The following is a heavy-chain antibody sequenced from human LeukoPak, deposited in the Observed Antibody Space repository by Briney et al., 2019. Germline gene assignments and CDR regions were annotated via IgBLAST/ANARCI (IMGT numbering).Heavy chain of an antibody. V-gene: IGHV1-8*01. Sequence: ASVKVSCKASGYTFTSYDINWVRQATGQGLEWMGWMNPNRGNTGYAQKFQGRVTMTRNTSISTAYMELSSLRSEDTAVYYCARETITIVLGYYYGMDVWGQGTTVTVSS. CDR1: GYTFTSYD. CDR2: MNPNRGNT. CDR3: ARETITIVLGYYYGMDV. J-gene: IGHJ6*02. D-gene: IGHD3-9*01.